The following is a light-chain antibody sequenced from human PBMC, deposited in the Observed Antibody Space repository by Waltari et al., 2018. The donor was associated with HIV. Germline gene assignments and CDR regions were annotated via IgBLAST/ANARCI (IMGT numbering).Light chain of an antibody. Sequence: IVLTQSPVTLSLSPGERATLSCRASQSIYGSYLAWYQQKPGQPPRFLIYGASSRAAGTPDRFSGSGSGTEFTLTISRLEPEDFAVYYCQRYSTSPPYTFGQGTKLENK. V-gene: IGKV3-20*01. J-gene: IGKJ2*01. CDR3: QRYSTSPPYT. CDR2: GAS. CDR1: QSIYGSY.